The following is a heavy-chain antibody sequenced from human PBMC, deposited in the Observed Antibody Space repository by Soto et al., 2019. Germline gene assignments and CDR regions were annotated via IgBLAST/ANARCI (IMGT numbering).Heavy chain of an antibody. D-gene: IGHD3-9*01. V-gene: IGHV1-18*01. J-gene: IGHJ4*02. CDR1: GYTFTSYG. CDR2: ISTYNGNT. CDR3: ARDSDYDIFRDADGFDY. Sequence: QVQLVQSGAEVKKPGASVKVSCKASGYTFTSYGISWVRQAPGQGLEWMGWISTYNGNTNYAQKLQGRVTMTRDTSTSTAYMELRSLRSDDTAVYYCARDSDYDIFRDADGFDYWGQGTLVTVSS.